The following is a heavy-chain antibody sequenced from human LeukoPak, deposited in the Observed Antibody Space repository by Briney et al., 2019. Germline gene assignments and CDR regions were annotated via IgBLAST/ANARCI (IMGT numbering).Heavy chain of an antibody. D-gene: IGHD4-17*01. Sequence: GGSLRLSCTASVFTFRAYAVMWVRQAPGKGPEWFSAIRGGGGCAFYADSVKGRFTISRDNSKYTLFLQMNSLRAQDTAVYYCARDPNGDYIGAFDMWGPGTMVTVSS. CDR3: ARDPNGDYIGAFDM. V-gene: IGHV3-23*01. CDR1: VFTFRAYA. CDR2: IRGGGGCA. J-gene: IGHJ3*02.